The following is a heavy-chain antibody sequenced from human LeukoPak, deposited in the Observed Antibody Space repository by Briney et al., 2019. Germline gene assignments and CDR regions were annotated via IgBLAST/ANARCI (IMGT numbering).Heavy chain of an antibody. Sequence: GGSLRLSCAASGITFSSYAMSWVRQAPGKGLEWVSAISGSGGSTYYADSVKGRFTISRDNSKNTLYLQMNSLRAEDTAVYYCAKADIVVIPVPNPFDYWGQGTLVTVSS. D-gene: IGHD2-2*01. CDR1: GITFSSYA. J-gene: IGHJ4*02. V-gene: IGHV3-23*01. CDR3: AKADIVVIPVPNPFDY. CDR2: ISGSGGST.